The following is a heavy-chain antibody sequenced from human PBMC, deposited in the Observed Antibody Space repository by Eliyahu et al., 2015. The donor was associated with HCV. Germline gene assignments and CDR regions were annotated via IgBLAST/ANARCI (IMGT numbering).Heavy chain of an antibody. V-gene: IGHV3-21*01. CDR2: ISSSSSYI. CDR3: AREGGDYYGSGSSYYYGMDV. D-gene: IGHD3-10*01. CDR1: GFXFSSXS. Sequence: EVQLVESGGGLVKPGGSLRLSCAASGFXFSSXSMXWVRQAPGKGLEWVSSISSSSSYIYYADSVKGRFTISRDNAKNSLYLQMNSLRAEDTAVYYCAREGGDYYGSGSSYYYGMDVWGQGTTVTVSS. J-gene: IGHJ6*02.